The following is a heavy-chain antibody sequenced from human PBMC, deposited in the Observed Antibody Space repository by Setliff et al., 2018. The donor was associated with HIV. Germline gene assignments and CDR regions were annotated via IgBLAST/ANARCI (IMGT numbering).Heavy chain of an antibody. CDR2: IGTTGTT. D-gene: IGHD3-10*01. V-gene: IGHV4-4*07. Sequence: PSETLSLTCTVSGVDVNTYYWSWIRQPAGKGLEWIGRIGTTGTTKNPSLKSRVTMSVDTSQNQFSLRLNSVTAADTAVYYCARSALWFGEADWYFDLWGRGALVTVSS. J-gene: IGHJ2*01. CDR1: GVDVNTYY. CDR3: ARSALWFGEADWYFDL.